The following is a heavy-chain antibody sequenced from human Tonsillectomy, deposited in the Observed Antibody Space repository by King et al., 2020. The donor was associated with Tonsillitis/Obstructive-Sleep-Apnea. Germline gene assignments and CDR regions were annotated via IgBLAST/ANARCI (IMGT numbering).Heavy chain of an antibody. CDR3: ASLGEMVQGVMSDYYYMDV. V-gene: IGHV1-2*06. Sequence: QLVQSGAEVKKPGASVKVSCKASGYTFTGYYMHWVRQAPGQGLEWMGRINPNSGGTNYAQKFQGRVTMTRDTSIITAYMELSRLRSDDTAVYYWASLGEMVQGVMSDYYYMDVWGKGTTVTVSS. CDR2: INPNSGGT. D-gene: IGHD3-10*01. J-gene: IGHJ6*03. CDR1: GYTFTGYY.